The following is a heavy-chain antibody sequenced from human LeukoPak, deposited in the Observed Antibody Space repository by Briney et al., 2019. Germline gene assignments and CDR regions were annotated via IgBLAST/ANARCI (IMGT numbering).Heavy chain of an antibody. D-gene: IGHD3-3*01. Sequence: SETLSLTCTVSGGSISSGSYYWSWIRQPAGKGLEWIGEINHSGSTNYNPSLKSRVTISVDTFKNQFSLKLSSVTAADTAVYYCARAIITIFGVVTVFDYWGQGTLVTVSS. J-gene: IGHJ4*02. CDR2: INHSGST. CDR1: GGSISSGSYY. CDR3: ARAIITIFGVVTVFDY. V-gene: IGHV4-61*10.